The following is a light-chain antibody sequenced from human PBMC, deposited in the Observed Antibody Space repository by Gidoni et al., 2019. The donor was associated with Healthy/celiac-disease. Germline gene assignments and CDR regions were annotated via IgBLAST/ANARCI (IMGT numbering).Light chain of an antibody. J-gene: IGLJ1*01. V-gene: IGLV1-40*01. CDR2: GNS. Sequence: QSVLTQPPSVSGAPRQRVTISCTGSSSNIGAGYDVHWYQPLPGPAPKLLIYGNSNRPSGLPDRFSGSTSGTSASLAITGLQAEDEADYYCQSYDSSLSGYVFGTGTKVTVL. CDR3: QSYDSSLSGYV. CDR1: SSNIGAGYD.